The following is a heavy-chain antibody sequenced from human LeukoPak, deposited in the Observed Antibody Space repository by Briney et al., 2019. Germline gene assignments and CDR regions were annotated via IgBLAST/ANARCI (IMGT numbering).Heavy chain of an antibody. CDR1: GFTFSSYS. V-gene: IGHV3-21*01. CDR2: ISSSSSYI. CDR3: ARDVGGSQWELRFGDAFDI. J-gene: IGHJ3*02. D-gene: IGHD1-26*01. Sequence: GGSLRLSCAASGFTFSSYSMNWVRQAPGKGLEWVSSISSSSSYIYYADSVKGRFTISRDNAKNSLYLQMNSLRAEDTAVYYCARDVGGSQWELRFGDAFDIWGQGTMVTVSS.